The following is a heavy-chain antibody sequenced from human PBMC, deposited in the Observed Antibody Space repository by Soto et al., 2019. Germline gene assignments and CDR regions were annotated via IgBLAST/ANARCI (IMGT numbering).Heavy chain of an antibody. V-gene: IGHV4-31*03. D-gene: IGHD2-15*01. CDR2: IYYSGST. CDR1: GGSISSGGYY. Sequence: NPSDTLSLTCTVPGGSISSGGYYWSWIRQHPGKGLEWIGYIYYSGSTYYNPSLKSRVTISVDTSKNQFSLKLSSVTAADTAVYYCARDRLVVVAARYYYYYGMGVWGQGTTVTVS. J-gene: IGHJ6*02. CDR3: ARDRLVVVAARYYYYYGMGV.